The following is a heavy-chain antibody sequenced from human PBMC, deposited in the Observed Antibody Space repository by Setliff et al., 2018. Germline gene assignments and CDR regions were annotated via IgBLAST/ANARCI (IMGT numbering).Heavy chain of an antibody. V-gene: IGHV3-11*04. CDR3: ARDGVFYAMDV. Sequence: GGSLRLSCAVSGFSFSYYYMSWARQAPGKGLEWISKISGDGRTIYQADSVRGRFTIARNNADNSLYLQMNDLRADDTALYYCARDGVFYAMDVWGQGTTVTVSS. D-gene: IGHD2-2*01. CDR2: ISGDGRTI. J-gene: IGHJ6*02. CDR1: GFSFSYYY.